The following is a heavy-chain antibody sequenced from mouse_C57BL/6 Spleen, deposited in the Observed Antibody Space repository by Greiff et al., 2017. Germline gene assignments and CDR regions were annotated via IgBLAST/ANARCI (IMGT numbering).Heavy chain of an antibody. CDR1: GYSITSGYY. CDR3: ATYYEGAMDY. V-gene: IGHV3-6*01. Sequence: DVQLQESGPGLVKPSQSLSLTCSVTGYSITSGYYWNWIRQFPGNKLEWMGYISYDGSNNYNPSLKNRISITRDTSKNQFFLKLNSVTTEDTATYYCATYYEGAMDYWGQGTSVTVSS. D-gene: IGHD2-10*01. CDR2: ISYDGSN. J-gene: IGHJ4*01.